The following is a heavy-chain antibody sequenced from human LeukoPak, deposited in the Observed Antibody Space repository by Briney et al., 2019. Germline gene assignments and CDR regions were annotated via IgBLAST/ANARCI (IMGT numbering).Heavy chain of an antibody. J-gene: IGHJ4*02. Sequence: SETLSLTRTVSGGSISSYYWSWIRQPPGKGLEWIGYIYYSGSTNYNPSLKSRVTISVDTSKNQFSLKLSSVTAADTAVYYCARYSSSWYDLSKYYFDYWGQGTLVTVSS. CDR3: ARYSSSWYDLSKYYFDY. D-gene: IGHD6-13*01. V-gene: IGHV4-59*01. CDR2: IYYSGST. CDR1: GGSISSYY.